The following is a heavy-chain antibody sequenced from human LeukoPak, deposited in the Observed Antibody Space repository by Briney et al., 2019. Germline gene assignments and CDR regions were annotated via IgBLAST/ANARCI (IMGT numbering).Heavy chain of an antibody. V-gene: IGHV4-4*02. CDR3: YYGDNKAETLLFGLIDSSY. CDR1: GGSISSSNW. D-gene: IGHD4-17*01. CDR2: IYHSGST. Sequence: PSGTLSLTCAVSGGSISSSNWWSWVRQPPGKGLEWIGEIYHSGSTNYNPSLKSRVTIAVDKSKNQFSLKLSSVTAADTAVYYCYYGDNKAETLLFGLIDSSYWGQGTLVTVSS. J-gene: IGHJ4*02.